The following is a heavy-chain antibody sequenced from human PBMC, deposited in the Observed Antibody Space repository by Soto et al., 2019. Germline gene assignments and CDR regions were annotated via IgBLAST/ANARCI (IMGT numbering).Heavy chain of an antibody. CDR3: ELEMDV. V-gene: IGHV3-30-3*01. Sequence: PXXSLRLSCAASRFTFSSYAMHWVRQAPGKGMXWVAVXSYDGSNKYYXXSVQGRFXXXRDNSKNTLYLKMNSMRAEDTAVYYCELEMDVWGQGTTVTVSS. CDR2: XSYDGSNK. CDR1: RFTFSSYA. D-gene: IGHD1-1*01. J-gene: IGHJ6*01.